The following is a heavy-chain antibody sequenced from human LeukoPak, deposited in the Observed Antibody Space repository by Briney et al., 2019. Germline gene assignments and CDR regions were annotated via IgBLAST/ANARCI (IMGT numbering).Heavy chain of an antibody. V-gene: IGHV1-8*03. CDR2: INPNNGDS. D-gene: IGHD6-25*01. CDR1: GYTFTNYH. CDR3: ARTTSFTASGYDY. Sequence: GASVKVSCKASGYTFTNYHINWVRQATGQGLEWMRWINPNNGDSGFAQKFQGRVTITRDTAMTTAYMELSSLTSEDTAIYFCARTTSFTASGYDYWGQGTLVTVSS. J-gene: IGHJ4*02.